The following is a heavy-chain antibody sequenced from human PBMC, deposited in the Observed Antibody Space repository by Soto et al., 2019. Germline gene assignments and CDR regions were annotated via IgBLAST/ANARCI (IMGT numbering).Heavy chain of an antibody. CDR1: GYTFTSYV. V-gene: IGHV1-18*01. CDR3: ARDIGLAYYYYMDV. Sequence: ASVKVSCKASGYTFTSYVISWVRQAPGQGLEWMGWISAYNGNTNYAQKLQGRVTMTTDTSTSTAYMELRSLRSDDTAVYYCARDIGLAYYYYMDVWGKGTTVTVSS. J-gene: IGHJ6*03. CDR2: ISAYNGNT. D-gene: IGHD1-26*01.